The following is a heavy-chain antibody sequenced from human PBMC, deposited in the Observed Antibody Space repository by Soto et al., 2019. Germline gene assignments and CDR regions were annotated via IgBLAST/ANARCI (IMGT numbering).Heavy chain of an antibody. D-gene: IGHD2-21*01. J-gene: IGHJ5*01. CDR3: ARCVYCCGDSCYSDS. V-gene: IGHV3-11*01. CDR2: ISSSGRSI. CDR1: GFTFSDYY. Sequence: QEQLVESGGGVVKPGGSLRLSCAASGFTFSDYYMSWIRQAPGKGLEWISYISSSGRSIYNADSVKGRFTISRDNSKNSLHLQMNSQRADDTAVYFCARCVYCCGDSCYSDSWGRGTLFTVSS.